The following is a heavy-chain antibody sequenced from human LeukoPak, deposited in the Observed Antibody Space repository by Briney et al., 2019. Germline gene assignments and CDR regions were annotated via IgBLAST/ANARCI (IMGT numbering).Heavy chain of an antibody. Sequence: PSETLSLTCAVYGGSFSGYYWSWIRQPPGKGLEWIGEINHSGSTNYNPSLKSRVTISVDTSKNQFSLKLSSVTAADTAVYYCARAGSQGGADYWGQGTLVTVSS. CDR3: ARAGSQGGADY. V-gene: IGHV4-34*01. CDR1: GGSFSGYY. CDR2: INHSGST. D-gene: IGHD3-16*01. J-gene: IGHJ4*02.